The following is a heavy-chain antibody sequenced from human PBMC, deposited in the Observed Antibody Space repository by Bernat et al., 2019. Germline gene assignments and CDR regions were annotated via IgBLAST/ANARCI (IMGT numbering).Heavy chain of an antibody. D-gene: IGHD6-13*01. Sequence: EVQLVESGGGLVQPGGSLRLSCAASGFTFRNYAMHWVRQAPGKGLEYVSAISDNGDITYYANSVKGRFTISRDNSKNTLYLQMGSLRAEDMALYYCARVIKDSSWYYFDYWGQGTLVTVSS. CDR2: ISDNGDIT. CDR1: GFTFRNYA. J-gene: IGHJ4*02. CDR3: ARVIKDSSWYYFDY. V-gene: IGHV3-64*01.